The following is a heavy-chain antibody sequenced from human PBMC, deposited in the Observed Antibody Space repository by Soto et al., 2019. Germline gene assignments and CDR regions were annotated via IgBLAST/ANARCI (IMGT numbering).Heavy chain of an antibody. Sequence: TSKTLSLTCAVYGGSFSGYYWSWIRQPPGKGLEWIGEINHSGSTNYNPSLKSRVTISVDTSKNQFSLKLSSVTAADTAVYYCARGITGTTVRHWFDPWGQGTLVTVSS. D-gene: IGHD1-7*01. CDR2: INHSGST. CDR3: ARGITGTTVRHWFDP. CDR1: GGSFSGYY. V-gene: IGHV4-34*01. J-gene: IGHJ5*02.